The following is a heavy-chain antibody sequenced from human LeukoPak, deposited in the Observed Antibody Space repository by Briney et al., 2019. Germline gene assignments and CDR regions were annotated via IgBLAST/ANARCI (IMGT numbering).Heavy chain of an antibody. J-gene: IGHJ5*02. D-gene: IGHD5-18*01. CDR1: GYTFTSYY. Sequence: ASVKVSCKASGYTFTSYYMHWVRQAPGQGLEWMGRINPNSGGTNYAQKFQGRVTMTRDTSISTAYMELSRLRSDDTAVYYCASSDTAMAWFDPWGQGTLVTVSS. V-gene: IGHV1-2*06. CDR2: INPNSGGT. CDR3: ASSDTAMAWFDP.